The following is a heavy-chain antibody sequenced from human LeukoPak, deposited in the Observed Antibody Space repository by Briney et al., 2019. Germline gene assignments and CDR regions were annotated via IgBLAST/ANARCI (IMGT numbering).Heavy chain of an antibody. CDR3: ARDATRGGDFDY. CDR2: IKEDGSEK. V-gene: IGHV3-7*01. CDR1: GFTFLNYW. J-gene: IGHJ4*02. D-gene: IGHD2-21*01. Sequence: GGSLRLSCAASGFTFLNYWMAWVRQAPGKGLEWVASIKEDGSEKFHVDSVTGRFTISRDNARNSQYLQMNSLRVEDTAVYYCARDATRGGDFDYWGQGILVIVSS.